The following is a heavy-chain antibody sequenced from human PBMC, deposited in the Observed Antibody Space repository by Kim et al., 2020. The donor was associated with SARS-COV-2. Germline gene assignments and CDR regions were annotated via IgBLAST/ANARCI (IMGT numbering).Heavy chain of an antibody. CDR2: ITKSSTTI. V-gene: IGHV3-48*02. CDR1: GFTFSAYD. Sequence: GALRLSCATSGFTFSAYDMNWVRRAPGKGLEWLSFITKSSTTIYYADSVKGRFTISRDNAKNSLYLQMNSLRDEDTALYYCVRDRMGGAFDIWGQGTKV. CDR3: VRDRMGGAFDI. D-gene: IGHD3-16*01. J-gene: IGHJ3*02.